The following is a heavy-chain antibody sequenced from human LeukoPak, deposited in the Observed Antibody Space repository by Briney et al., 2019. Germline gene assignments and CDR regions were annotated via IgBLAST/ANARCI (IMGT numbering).Heavy chain of an antibody. CDR2: IYYSGST. J-gene: IGHJ3*02. CDR3: ARHRAQSRDAFDI. CDR1: GGSISSYY. Sequence: SETLSLTCTVSGGSISSYYWSWIRQPPGKGLEWIGYIYYSGSTNYNPSLKSRVTISVDTSKNQFSLKLSSVTAAGTAVYYCARHRAQSRDAFDIWGQGTMVTVSS. V-gene: IGHV4-59*08. D-gene: IGHD3-10*01.